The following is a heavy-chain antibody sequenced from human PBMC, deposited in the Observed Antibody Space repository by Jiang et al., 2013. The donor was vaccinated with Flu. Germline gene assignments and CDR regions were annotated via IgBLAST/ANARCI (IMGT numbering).Heavy chain of an antibody. Sequence: SLKSRVTISVDTSKNQFSLKLSSVTAADTAVYYCAREYTSWYWALWGQGTLVTVSS. CDR3: AREYTSWYWAL. D-gene: IGHD6-13*01. V-gene: IGHV4-59*01. J-gene: IGHJ4*02.